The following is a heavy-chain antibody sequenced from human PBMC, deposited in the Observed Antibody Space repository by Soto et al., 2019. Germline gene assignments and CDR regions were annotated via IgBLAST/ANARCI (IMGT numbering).Heavy chain of an antibody. J-gene: IGHJ4*02. CDR3: ARGPRGYIGYDYPHFDY. CDR2: IYYRGIT. Sequence: SETLSLTCTVSGDSISSDAYYWSWIRQPPGKGLEWIGNIYYRGITYYNPSLKSRVSISVDTSNNQFSLKLSSVVAADTAAYYCARGPRGYIGYDYPHFDYWGQGALVTVSS. D-gene: IGHD5-12*01. V-gene: IGHV4-30-4*01. CDR1: GDSISSDAYY.